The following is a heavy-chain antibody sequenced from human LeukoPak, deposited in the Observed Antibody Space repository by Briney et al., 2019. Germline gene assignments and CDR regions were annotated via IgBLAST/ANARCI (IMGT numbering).Heavy chain of an antibody. CDR1: GFTFSTSW. D-gene: IGHD6-6*01. J-gene: IGHJ4*02. V-gene: IGHV3-7*01. Sequence: GGSLRLSCAASGFTFSTSWMHWVRQAPGKGLEWAANIKQDGSEKYYVDSVKGRFTISRDNAKNSLYLQMNSLRVEDTAVYYCVSFSSPGWGQGTLVTVSS. CDR2: IKQDGSEK. CDR3: VSFSSPG.